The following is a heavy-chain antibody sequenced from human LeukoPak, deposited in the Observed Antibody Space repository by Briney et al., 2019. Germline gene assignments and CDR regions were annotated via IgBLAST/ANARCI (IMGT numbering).Heavy chain of an antibody. Sequence: PGGSLRLSCAASGFNFSSYSMNWVRQAPGKGLEWVSSISSSSSYIYYADSVKGRFTISRDNAKNSLYLQMNSLRAEDTAVYYCARGPRGNDYYYGMDVWGQGTTVTVSS. D-gene: IGHD4-23*01. CDR3: ARGPRGNDYYYGMDV. CDR1: GFNFSSYS. CDR2: ISSSSSYI. V-gene: IGHV3-21*01. J-gene: IGHJ6*02.